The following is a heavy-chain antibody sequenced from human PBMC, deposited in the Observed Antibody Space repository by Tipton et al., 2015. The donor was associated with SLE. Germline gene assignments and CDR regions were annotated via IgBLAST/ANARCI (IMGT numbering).Heavy chain of an antibody. V-gene: IGHV3-30*04. D-gene: IGHD6-13*01. CDR2: ISYDGSNK. CDR1: GFTFSSYA. J-gene: IGHJ4*02. CDR3: ARDTTYSISRVDYFDY. Sequence: SLRLSCAASGFTFSSYAMNWVRQAPGKGLEWVAAISYDGSNKYYADSVKGRFTISRDNSKNTLYLQMNSLRAEDKAVYYCARDTTYSISRVDYFDYWGQGTLVTVSS.